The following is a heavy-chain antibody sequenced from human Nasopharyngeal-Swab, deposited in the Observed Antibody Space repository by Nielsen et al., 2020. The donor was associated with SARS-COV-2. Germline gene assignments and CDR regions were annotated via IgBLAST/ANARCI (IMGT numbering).Heavy chain of an antibody. D-gene: IGHD5-12*01. Sequence: LSLTCATSGFTFSPYTMTWVRQAPGKGLQWISYITSGNSVQYADSVRGRFTISRDNAKNSLYLQMNSLTAEDTAVYYCARERGGGYGDYWGQGTLVTVSS. CDR1: GFTFSPYT. J-gene: IGHJ4*02. CDR3: ARERGGGYGDY. V-gene: IGHV3-48*04. CDR2: ITSGNSV.